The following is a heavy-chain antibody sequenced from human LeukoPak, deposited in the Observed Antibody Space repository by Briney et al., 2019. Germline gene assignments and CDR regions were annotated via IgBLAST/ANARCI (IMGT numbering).Heavy chain of an antibody. CDR2: IYYSGST. J-gene: IGHJ4*02. D-gene: IGHD3-10*01. CDR1: GGSISSYY. CDR3: ASRSPYYYGSGSYYWNY. V-gene: IGHV4-59*08. Sequence: SETLPLTCTVSGGSISSYYWSWIRQPPGKGLEWIGYIYYSGSTNYNPSLKSRVTISVDTSKNQFSLKLSSVTAADTAVYYCASRSPYYYGSGSYYWNYWGQGTLVTVSS.